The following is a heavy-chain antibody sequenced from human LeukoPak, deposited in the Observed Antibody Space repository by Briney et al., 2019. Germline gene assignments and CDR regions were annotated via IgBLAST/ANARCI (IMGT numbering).Heavy chain of an antibody. Sequence: PSETLSLTCTVSGGSISSSNYYWGWIRQPPGKGLEWIGNIFYSGSTHYNPSLKSRVTISVDTSKNQFSLKLNSVTAADTAVYHCAGRVVGTATIDYWGQGTLVTVSS. J-gene: IGHJ4*02. V-gene: IGHV4-39*01. D-gene: IGHD2-21*02. CDR2: IFYSGST. CDR3: AGRVVGTATIDY. CDR1: GGSISSSNYY.